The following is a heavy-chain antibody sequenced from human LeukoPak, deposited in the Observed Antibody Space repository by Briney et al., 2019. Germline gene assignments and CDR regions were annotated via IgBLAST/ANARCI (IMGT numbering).Heavy chain of an antibody. CDR3: ARIPMGS. CDR2: ISGGGSYT. D-gene: IGHD3-16*01. CDR1: GFTLSTYA. Sequence: PGGSLRLSCAASGFTLSTYAMTWVRQAPGKGLEWVSTISGGGSYTYHADSVKGRFTISRDNSKNTLYLQMNSLRAEDTAVYYCARIPMGSWGQGTLVTVSS. J-gene: IGHJ4*02. V-gene: IGHV3-23*01.